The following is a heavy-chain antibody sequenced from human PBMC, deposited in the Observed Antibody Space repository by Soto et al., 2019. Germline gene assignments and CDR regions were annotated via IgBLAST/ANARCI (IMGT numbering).Heavy chain of an antibody. J-gene: IGHJ6*04. CDR2: IRSKAYGGTT. CDR1: GFSFGDYA. CDR3: TSSGKKDGMDV. Sequence: SLRLSCTASGFSFGDYAMSWFRQAPGKGLEWVGFIRSKAYGGTTEYAASVKGRFTISRDDSKRIAYLQMNSLKTEDTAVYYCTSSGKKDGMDVWGEGTTVTVSS. V-gene: IGHV3-49*03.